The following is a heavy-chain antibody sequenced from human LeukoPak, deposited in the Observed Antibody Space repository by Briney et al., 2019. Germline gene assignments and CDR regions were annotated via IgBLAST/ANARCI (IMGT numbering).Heavy chain of an antibody. CDR1: GGSISSSSYY. CDR2: IYSRGST. Sequence: SETLSITCTVSGGSISSSSYYWGWIRQPPGKGLEWIGSIYSRGSTNYNPSLKSRVTMSVDTSKNQFSLKLSSVTAADTAVYYCARASITRVAFDIWGQGTMVTVSS. V-gene: IGHV4-39*07. CDR3: ARASITRVAFDI. D-gene: IGHD3-10*01. J-gene: IGHJ3*02.